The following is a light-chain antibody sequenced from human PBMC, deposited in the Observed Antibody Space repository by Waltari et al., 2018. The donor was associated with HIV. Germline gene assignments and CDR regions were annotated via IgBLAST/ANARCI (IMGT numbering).Light chain of an antibody. CDR3: QQAQSFPHT. V-gene: IGKV1-12*01. Sequence: DIQMAQSPSNVSAFVGGTVTITCRASRDISTSLAWYQFRPGRPPKLLIYCSFQLETGVPSRFGGAGSGTEFTLTITSLQPEDFATYFCQQAQSFPHTFGGGTRVGIK. CDR1: RDISTS. CDR2: CSF. J-gene: IGKJ4*01.